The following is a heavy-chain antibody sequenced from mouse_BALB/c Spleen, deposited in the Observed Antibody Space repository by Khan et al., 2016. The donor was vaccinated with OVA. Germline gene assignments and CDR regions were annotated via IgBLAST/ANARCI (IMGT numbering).Heavy chain of an antibody. CDR3: ASHLTGSFAY. Sequence: EVQLVETGGDLVKPGGSLRLSCAASGFTFSTHGMSWVRQPPDKRLEWVATINSDGDYTYYPDTVKGRFTISRNNAENTLYLQMSSLQSEDTAIYYCASHLTGSFAYWGQGTLVTVSA. J-gene: IGHJ3*01. CDR1: GFTFSTHG. D-gene: IGHD4-1*01. V-gene: IGHV5-6*01. CDR2: INSDGDYT.